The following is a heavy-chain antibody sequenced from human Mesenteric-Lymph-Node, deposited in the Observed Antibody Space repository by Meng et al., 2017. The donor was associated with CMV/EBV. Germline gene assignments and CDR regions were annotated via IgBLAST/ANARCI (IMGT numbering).Heavy chain of an antibody. J-gene: IGHJ4*02. CDR1: GFTFSNAW. CDR2: IKSKTDGGTT. V-gene: IGHV3-15*01. D-gene: IGHD3-10*01. Sequence: GEFLKISCAAPGFTFSNAWMSWVRQTPGKGLEWVGRIKSKTDGGTTDYAAPVKGRFTISRDDSKNTLYLQMNSLKTEDTAVYYCTTGALGTRAFDYWGQGTLVTVSS. CDR3: TTGALGTRAFDY.